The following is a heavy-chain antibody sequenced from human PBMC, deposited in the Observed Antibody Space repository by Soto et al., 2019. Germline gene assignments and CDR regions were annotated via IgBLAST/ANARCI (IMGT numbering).Heavy chain of an antibody. CDR2: ISGNGVDT. J-gene: IGHJ1*01. CDR1: GFTFSSYA. V-gene: IGHV3-23*01. D-gene: IGHD6-19*01. Sequence: TGGSLRLSCAASGFTFSSYAMSWVRQAPGKGLEWVSAISGNGVDTSYADSVRGRFTISRDNSKDTLFLQMNSLRADDTGVYYCGKERRGSGWFVSSCWGQGILVTVSS. CDR3: GKERRGSGWFVSSC.